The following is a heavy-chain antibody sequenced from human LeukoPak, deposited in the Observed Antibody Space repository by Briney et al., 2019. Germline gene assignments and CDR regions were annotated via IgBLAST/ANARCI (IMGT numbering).Heavy chain of an antibody. CDR3: AREVYYYDSSGLGFDY. V-gene: IGHV3-21*01. J-gene: IGHJ4*02. D-gene: IGHD3-22*01. CDR1: GFTFSSYS. CDR2: ISSSSSYI. Sequence: PGGSLRLSCAASGFTFSSYSKNWVRQAPGKGLEWISSISSSSSYIYYADSVKGRFTISRDNAKNSLYLQMNSLRAEDTAVYYCAREVYYYDSSGLGFDYWGQGTLVTVSS.